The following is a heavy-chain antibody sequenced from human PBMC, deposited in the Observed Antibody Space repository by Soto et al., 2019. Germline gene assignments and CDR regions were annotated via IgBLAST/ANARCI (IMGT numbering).Heavy chain of an antibody. Sequence: VQLVESGGGLVQPGGSLRLSCAASGFIFSDHYMDWVRQAPGKGLEWVDRIKNKANSYTTEYAASVKGRFTISRDDSKNSLYLQMNSLKTEDTAVYYCTRISLVGATGGRYFDYWGQGTLLTVSS. CDR3: TRISLVGATGGRYFDY. CDR2: IKNKANSYTT. D-gene: IGHD1-26*01. V-gene: IGHV3-72*01. CDR1: GFIFSDHY. J-gene: IGHJ4*02.